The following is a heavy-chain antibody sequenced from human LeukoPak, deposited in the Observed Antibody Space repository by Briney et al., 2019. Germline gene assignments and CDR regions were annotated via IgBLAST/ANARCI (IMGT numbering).Heavy chain of an antibody. CDR1: GFTFSSYE. J-gene: IGHJ4*02. V-gene: IGHV3-48*03. Sequence: SGGSLRLSCAASGFTFSSYEMNWVRQAPGKGLEWVSYISSSGSTIYYVDSVKGRFTISRDNAKNSLYLQMNSLRAEDTAVYYCARTIEMATISYFDYWGQGTLVTVSS. D-gene: IGHD5-24*01. CDR2: ISSSGSTI. CDR3: ARTIEMATISYFDY.